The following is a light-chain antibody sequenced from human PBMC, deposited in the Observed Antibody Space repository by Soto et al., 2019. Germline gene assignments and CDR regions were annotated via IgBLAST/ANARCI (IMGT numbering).Light chain of an antibody. J-gene: IGKJ1*01. CDR1: QSVSSSY. CDR2: GAS. CDR3: QQYGSSGWT. V-gene: IGKV3-20*01. Sequence: EIVLTQSPGTLSLSPGERATLSCRASQSVSSSYLAWYQQKPGQAPRLLIYGASSRATGIPDRFSGSGSGTDFTLTISRLAPEDFAVNYCQQYGSSGWTFGHGTKVEIK.